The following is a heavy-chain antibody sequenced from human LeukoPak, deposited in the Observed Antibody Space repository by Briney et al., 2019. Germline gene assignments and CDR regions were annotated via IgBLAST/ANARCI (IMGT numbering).Heavy chain of an antibody. J-gene: IGHJ4*02. V-gene: IGHV3-23*01. CDR3: ATVKRDCSGGSCYSYDY. CDR2: ISGSGGST. CDR1: GFTFSSYV. D-gene: IGHD2-15*01. Sequence: GGSLRLSCAASGFTFSSYVMSWVRQAPGKGLEWVSAISGSGGSTYYVDSVKGRFTISRDNSKNTVFLQMNSLRAEDTAVYYCATVKRDCSGGSCYSYDYWGQGTLVTVSS.